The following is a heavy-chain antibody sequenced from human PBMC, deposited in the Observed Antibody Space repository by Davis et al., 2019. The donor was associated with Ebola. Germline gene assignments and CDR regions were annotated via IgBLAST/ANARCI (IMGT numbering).Heavy chain of an antibody. D-gene: IGHD6-13*01. CDR1: GGSISSGDYY. CDR2: IYYSGST. CDR3: ASKSSSSWYPNNWFDP. J-gene: IGHJ5*02. V-gene: IGHV4-39*01. Sequence: SETLSLTCTVSGGSISSGDYYWGWIRQPPGKGLEWIGSIYYSGSTYYNPSLKSRVTISVDTSKNQFSLKLSSVTAADTAVYYCASKSSSSWYPNNWFDPWGQGTLVTVSS.